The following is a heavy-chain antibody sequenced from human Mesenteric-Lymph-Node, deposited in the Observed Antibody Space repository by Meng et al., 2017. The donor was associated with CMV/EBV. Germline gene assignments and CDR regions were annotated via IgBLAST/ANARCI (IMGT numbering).Heavy chain of an antibody. CDR2: INPNNGVT. CDR1: GYTFTDYY. J-gene: IGHJ4*02. V-gene: IGHV1-2*06. Sequence: KTCGYTFTDYYMHWVRQAPGQGLEWMGRINPNNGVTNYAQKFQDRVTMARDTSSSTAYMELIRLRSDDTAVYYCARGFPGYSSAWYPYWGQGTLVTVSS. CDR3: ARGFPGYSSAWYPY. D-gene: IGHD6-19*01.